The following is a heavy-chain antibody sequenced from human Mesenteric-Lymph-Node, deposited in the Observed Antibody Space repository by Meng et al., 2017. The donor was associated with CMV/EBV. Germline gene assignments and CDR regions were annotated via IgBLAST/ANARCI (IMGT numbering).Heavy chain of an antibody. D-gene: IGHD5-12*01. V-gene: IGHV1-3*01. CDR1: GYTCTSYA. CDR2: IDGGSGNT. Sequence: SGYTCTSYAGHWVRQAPGQSLEWMGWIDGGSGNTKYSQKFQGRVTLTRDTSASTVYMELSSLRSEDTAVYYCAKQNSGYDSGGGDYWGQGTLVTVSS. CDR3: AKQNSGYDSGGGDY. J-gene: IGHJ4*02.